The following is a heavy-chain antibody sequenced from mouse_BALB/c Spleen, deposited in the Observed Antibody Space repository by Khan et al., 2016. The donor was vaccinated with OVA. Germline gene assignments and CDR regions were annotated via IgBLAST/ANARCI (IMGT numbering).Heavy chain of an antibody. Sequence: EVQLQESGPSLVKPSQTLSLTCSVTGDSITSGYWNWIRKFPGNKLEYMGYIIYTGYTYYNPSLKSRISITRHTSENQYYLQLSSVTDEYAATYYGARSTYRYAFVYWGQGTLVTVSA. CDR2: IIYTGYT. D-gene: IGHD2-14*01. V-gene: IGHV3-8*02. J-gene: IGHJ3*01. CDR3: ARSTYRYAFVY. CDR1: GDSITSGY.